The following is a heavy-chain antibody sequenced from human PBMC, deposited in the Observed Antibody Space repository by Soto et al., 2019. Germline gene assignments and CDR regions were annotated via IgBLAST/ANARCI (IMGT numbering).Heavy chain of an antibody. V-gene: IGHV4-59*01. CDR1: GGSIRSYY. D-gene: IGHD3-10*01. CDR2: IYYNGNT. Sequence: SETLSLTCAVSGGSIRSYYWSWIRQPPGKGLEWIGYIYYNGNTKYNPSLKSRVTMSADTSKNQSSLKVGSVNATDTALYYCARLYYISGRPLIDVWGPGTTVTVSS. CDR3: ARLYYISGRPLIDV. J-gene: IGHJ6*02.